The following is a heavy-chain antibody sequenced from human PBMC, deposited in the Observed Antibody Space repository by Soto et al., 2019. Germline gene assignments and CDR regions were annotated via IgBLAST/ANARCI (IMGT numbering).Heavy chain of an antibody. CDR3: ARDRYYGSGSWDYGMDV. CDR2: IIPIFGTA. Sequence: QVQLVQSGAEVKKPGSAVKVSCKASGGTFSSYAISWVRQAPGQGLEWMGGIIPIFGTANYAQKFQGRVTITADESTRTAYMELSSLRSEDTAVYYCARDRYYGSGSWDYGMDVWGQGTTDTVSS. CDR1: GGTFSSYA. D-gene: IGHD3-10*01. J-gene: IGHJ6*02. V-gene: IGHV1-69*01.